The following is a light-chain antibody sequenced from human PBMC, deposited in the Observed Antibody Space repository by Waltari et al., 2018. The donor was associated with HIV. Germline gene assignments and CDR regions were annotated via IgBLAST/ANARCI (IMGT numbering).Light chain of an antibody. CDR3: SSYAGSNNWV. J-gene: IGLJ3*02. CDR2: EVS. CDR1: SSDVGGYNY. Sequence: QSALTQPPSASGSPGQSVTISCTGTSSDVGGYNYVSWYQQYPGKAPKFMIFEVSNRPSGVPDRFSGSRSGNTASLTVSGLQAEDEADYYCSSYAGSNNWVFGGGTKLTVL. V-gene: IGLV2-8*01.